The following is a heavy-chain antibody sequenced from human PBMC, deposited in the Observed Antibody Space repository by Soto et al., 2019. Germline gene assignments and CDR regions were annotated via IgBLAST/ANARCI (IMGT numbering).Heavy chain of an antibody. J-gene: IGHJ4*01. CDR2: ISAYNGNT. CDR1: VHTLTCYG. CDR3: ARVGYSRSRYDY. Sequence: ASVKGSCMASVHTLTCYGISWVRQAPGQGLEWMGWISAYNGNTNYAQKLQGRVTMTTDTSTSTAYMELRSLRSDDTAVYYCARVGYSRSRYDYWGHGSLVTVSS. V-gene: IGHV1-18*01. D-gene: IGHD6-13*01.